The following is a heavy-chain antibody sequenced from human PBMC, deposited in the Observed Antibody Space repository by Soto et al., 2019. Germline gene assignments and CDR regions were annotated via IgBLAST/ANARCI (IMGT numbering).Heavy chain of an antibody. CDR1: GFTFSSYS. D-gene: IGHD3-9*01. V-gene: IGHV3-48*01. J-gene: IGHJ4*02. Sequence: PGGSLRLSCAASGFTFSSYSMNWVRQAPGKGLEWVSYISSSSSTIYYADSVKGRFTISRDNAKNSLYLQMSSLRAEDTAVYYCARESPPPRSGYYSPPDYWGQGTLVTVSS. CDR2: ISSSSSTI. CDR3: ARESPPPRSGYYSPPDY.